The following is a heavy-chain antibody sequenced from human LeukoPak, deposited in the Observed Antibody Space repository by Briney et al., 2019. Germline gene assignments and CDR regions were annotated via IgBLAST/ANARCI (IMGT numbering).Heavy chain of an antibody. CDR3: ARIRDKVGAFDY. J-gene: IGHJ4*02. CDR2: INPNRGGT. D-gene: IGHD1-26*01. V-gene: IGHV1-2*02. CDR1: GHTFTGYY. Sequence: SSVKGCCTASGHTFTGYYMHWVRQAPGQGLEWMGWINPNRGGTDYAQKFQGRVTMTRDTTISTAYMELSRLRSDDTALYYCARIRDKVGAFDYWGQGTLVTVSS.